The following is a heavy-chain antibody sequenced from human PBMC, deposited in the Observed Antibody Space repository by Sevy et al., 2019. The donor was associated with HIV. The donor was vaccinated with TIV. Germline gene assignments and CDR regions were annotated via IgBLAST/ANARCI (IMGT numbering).Heavy chain of an antibody. CDR1: GGTFSSYA. Sequence: ASVKVSCKASGGTFSSYAISWVRQAPGQGLEWMGGIIPIFGTANYAQKFQGRVTITADKSTSTAYMELSSLRSEDTAVYYCARTDLNRGRFDPWGQGTLVTVSS. CDR2: IIPIFGTA. V-gene: IGHV1-69*06. CDR3: ARTDLNRGRFDP. J-gene: IGHJ5*02.